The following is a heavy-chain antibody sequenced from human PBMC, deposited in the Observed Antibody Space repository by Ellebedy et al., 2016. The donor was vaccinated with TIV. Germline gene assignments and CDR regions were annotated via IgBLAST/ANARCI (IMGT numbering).Heavy chain of an antibody. CDR1: GFPFSNFA. J-gene: IGHJ4*02. Sequence: GESLKISCVASGFPFSNFAMSWVRQAPGKGLEWVSTISRTGGITAADTYYADSVKGRFTISRDNSKNTLFLQMNSLRAGDTAVYFCAKEGHDSYYYDNSGFYPYFDSWGQGALVTVSS. V-gene: IGHV3-23*01. CDR3: AKEGHDSYYYDNSGFYPYFDS. CDR2: ISRTGGITAADT. D-gene: IGHD3-22*01.